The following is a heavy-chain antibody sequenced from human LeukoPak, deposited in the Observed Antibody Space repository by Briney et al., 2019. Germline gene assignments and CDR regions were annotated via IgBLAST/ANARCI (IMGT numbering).Heavy chain of an antibody. CDR3: AKGLGSGSYYRGLDAFDI. D-gene: IGHD3-10*02. J-gene: IGHJ3*02. CDR2: ISWKSGSI. V-gene: IGHV3-9*01. CDR1: GFTFDDYA. Sequence: QPGRSLRLSCAASGFTFDDYAIHWVRQVPGKGLEWVSGISWKSGSIGYADSVKGRFTSSRDNAKNSLYLQMNSLRVEDTALYYCAKGLGSGSYYRGLDAFDIWGQGTMVTVSS.